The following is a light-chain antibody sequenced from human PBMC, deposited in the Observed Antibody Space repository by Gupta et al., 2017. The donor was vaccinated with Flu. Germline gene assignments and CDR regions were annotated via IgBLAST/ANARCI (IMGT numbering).Light chain of an antibody. Sequence: QSVLTPPPSASGTPGRRVPISCSGSSSNIGSNTVNWYQQLPGTAPKLLIYSNNQRPSGVPDRFSGSKSGTSASLAISGLQSEDEADYYCAAWDDSLNVVFGGGTKLTVL. CDR2: SNN. J-gene: IGLJ2*01. V-gene: IGLV1-44*01. CDR1: SSNIGSNT. CDR3: AAWDDSLNVV.